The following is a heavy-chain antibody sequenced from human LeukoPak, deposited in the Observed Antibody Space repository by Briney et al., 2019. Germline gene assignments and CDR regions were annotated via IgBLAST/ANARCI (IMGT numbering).Heavy chain of an antibody. CDR3: ARGVEPLAANTLAY. CDR2: LYSDGNT. CDR1: GFTVITND. V-gene: IGHV3-53*01. J-gene: IGHJ4*02. Sequence: TGGSLRLSCAASGFTVITNDMTWVRQAPGKGLEWVSDLYSDGNTKYADSVQGRFTISRDNSTNTLYLEMNSLSPDDTAVYYCARGVEPLAANTLAYWGQGTLVTVSS. D-gene: IGHD1-14*01.